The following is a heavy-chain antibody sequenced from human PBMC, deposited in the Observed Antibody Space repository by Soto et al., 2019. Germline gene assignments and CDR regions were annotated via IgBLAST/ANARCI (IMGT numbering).Heavy chain of an antibody. J-gene: IGHJ4*02. CDR1: GFTFSSYG. CDR3: ARSNSEYYDFWSGHYAY. V-gene: IGHV3-33*01. D-gene: IGHD3-3*01. Sequence: GGSLRLSCAASGFTFSSYGMHLVRQAPGKGLEWVAVIWYDGSNKYYADSVKGRFTISRDNSKNTLYLQMNSLRAEDTAVYYYARSNSEYYDFWSGHYAYWGQGTLVTVSS. CDR2: IWYDGSNK.